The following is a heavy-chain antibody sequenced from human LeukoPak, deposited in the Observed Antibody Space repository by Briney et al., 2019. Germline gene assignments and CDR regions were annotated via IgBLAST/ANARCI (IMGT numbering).Heavy chain of an antibody. CDR1: GFTFSSYS. V-gene: IGHV3-21*04. CDR3: GKGDLGYCSSSSCNDY. D-gene: IGHD2-2*01. Sequence: GGSLRLSCAASGFTFSSYSMNWVRQAPGKGLEWVSSISSSSSYIYYADSVKGRFTISRDNAKNSLYLQMNSLRAEDTAVYDCGKGDLGYCSSSSCNDYWGQGTLVTVSS. CDR2: ISSSSSYI. J-gene: IGHJ4*02.